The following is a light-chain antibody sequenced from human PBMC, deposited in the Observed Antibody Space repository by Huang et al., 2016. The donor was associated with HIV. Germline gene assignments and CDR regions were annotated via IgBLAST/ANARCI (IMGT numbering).Light chain of an antibody. J-gene: IGKJ4*01. Sequence: EIVLTQSPATLSLSPGERAALSCRATQSINNNLAWYQQKPGQSPRLLIYGASTRAPGIPARFRGSGSGTEFTLTISSLQSGDFAVYYCQQYNNWPPLLTFGGGTKVEIK. CDR2: GAS. V-gene: IGKV3-15*01. CDR1: QSINNN. CDR3: QQYNNWPPLLT.